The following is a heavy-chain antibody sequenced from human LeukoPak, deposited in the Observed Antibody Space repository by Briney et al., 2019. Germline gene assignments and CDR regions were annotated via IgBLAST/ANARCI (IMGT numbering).Heavy chain of an antibody. V-gene: IGHV5-51*01. Sequence: GESLKISCQGSGHRFTTYWIGLVRQRPGKGLEWMGIIYAGDSDTRYSPSFEGQVTISVDKSISTAYLQWTSLKASDTAMYYCARRADYYDSDGEEYWGQGTLVTVSS. CDR1: GHRFTTYW. J-gene: IGHJ4*01. D-gene: IGHD3-22*01. CDR2: IYAGDSDT. CDR3: ARRADYYDSDGEEY.